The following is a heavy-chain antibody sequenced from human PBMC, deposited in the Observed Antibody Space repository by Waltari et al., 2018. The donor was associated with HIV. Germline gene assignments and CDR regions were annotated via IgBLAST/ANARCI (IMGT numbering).Heavy chain of an antibody. CDR2: IYSTGST. D-gene: IGHD3-10*01. J-gene: IGHJ4*02. V-gene: IGHV4-59*01. CDR1: GDSINPYF. CDR3: ARYGSGHRHFGY. Sequence: QVQLQESGPGLLKPSETLSLTCTVSGDSINPYFWAWVRQPPGKGLDWIGYIYSTGSTSYNPSLKSPLTISVDTSRNQFSLKLSSVTAADTAIYYCARYGSGHRHFGYWGQGILVTVSS.